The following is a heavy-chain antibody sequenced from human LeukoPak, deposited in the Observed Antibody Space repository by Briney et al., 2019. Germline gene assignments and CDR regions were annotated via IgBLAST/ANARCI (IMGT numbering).Heavy chain of an antibody. D-gene: IGHD3-9*01. CDR3: AREVDPSVPTLVD. V-gene: IGHV4-4*07. J-gene: IGHJ6*02. CDR1: GVSISGYY. CDR2: IHSSGIT. Sequence: SETLSLTCSVSGVSISGYYWTWIRQPAGGGLEWIGRIHSSGITNYNRSIQSRVTMSLDTSKNEVSLRLTSVTAADTAMYFCAREVDPSVPTLVDWGQGTTVTVSS.